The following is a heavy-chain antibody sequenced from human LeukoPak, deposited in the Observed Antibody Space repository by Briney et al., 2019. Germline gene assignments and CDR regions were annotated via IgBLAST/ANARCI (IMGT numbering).Heavy chain of an antibody. CDR3: ARGQGGSSHYYDRGTYYFDY. J-gene: IGHJ4*02. CDR1: GGSISSSSYY. V-gene: IGHV4-39*01. CDR2: IYYSGST. D-gene: IGHD3-22*01. Sequence: SETLSLTCTVSGGSISSSSYYWGWIRQPPGKGLEWIGSIYYSGSTYYNPSLKSRVTISVDTSKSQFSLKLSSVTAADTAVYYCARGQGGSSHYYDRGTYYFDYWGQGTLVTVSS.